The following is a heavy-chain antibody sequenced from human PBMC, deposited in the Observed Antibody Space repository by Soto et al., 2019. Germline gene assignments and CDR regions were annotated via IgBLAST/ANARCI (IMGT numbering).Heavy chain of an antibody. CDR2: INHSGRT. CDR3: ARCITMKLAVQGDAPDNYYFDS. Sequence: SETLSLPCAVYGGSFSGYYWSWIRQPPGKGLEWIGEINHSGRTNENPSLKSRVTISVDTSKNQFSLKLRSVTAADTAVYYCARCITMKLAVQGDAPDNYYFDSWGQGSRGTVS. V-gene: IGHV4-34*01. CDR1: GGSFSGYY. J-gene: IGHJ4*02. D-gene: IGHD3-22*01.